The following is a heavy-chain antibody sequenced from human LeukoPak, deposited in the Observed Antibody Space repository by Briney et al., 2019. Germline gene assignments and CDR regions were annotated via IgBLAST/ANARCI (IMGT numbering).Heavy chain of an antibody. CDR1: GFSFGSSG. CDR3: ATETIGRHYDY. V-gene: IGHV3-21*01. Sequence: PGGSLRLSCAASGFSFGSSGLNWVRQAPGRGLEWVASIGSTGSDRYYADSVKGRFTISRDNAKNSLYLQINSLRVEDTAVYYCATETIGRHYDYWGQGTLLTVSS. D-gene: IGHD1-14*01. CDR2: IGSTGSDR. J-gene: IGHJ4*02.